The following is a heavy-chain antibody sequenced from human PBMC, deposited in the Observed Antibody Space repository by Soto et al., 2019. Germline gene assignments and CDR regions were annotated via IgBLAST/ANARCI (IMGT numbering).Heavy chain of an antibody. J-gene: IGHJ4*02. CDR3: ARSQSYYYDSSGYYYFDY. CDR2: IIPIFGTA. D-gene: IGHD3-22*01. CDR1: GGTFSSYA. Sequence: QVQLVQSGAEVEKPGSSVKVSCKASGGTFSSYAISWVRQAPGQGLEWMGGIIPIFGTANYAQKFQGRVTITADESTSTAYMELSSLRSEDTAVYYCARSQSYYYDSSGYYYFDYWGQGTLVTVSS. V-gene: IGHV1-69*01.